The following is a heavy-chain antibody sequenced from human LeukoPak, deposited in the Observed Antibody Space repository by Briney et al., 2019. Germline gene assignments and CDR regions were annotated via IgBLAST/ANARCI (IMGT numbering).Heavy chain of an antibody. CDR3: ARGGMYSSSGGDFDY. Sequence: GASVKVSCKAPGYTFTSYYMHWVRQAPGQGLGWMGWINPDSGGTNYAQKFQGWVTMTRDTSITTVYMELSRLRSDVTAVYYCARGGMYSSSGGDFDYWGQGTLVTFSS. V-gene: IGHV1-2*04. J-gene: IGHJ4*02. CDR2: INPDSGGT. D-gene: IGHD6-13*01. CDR1: GYTFTSYY.